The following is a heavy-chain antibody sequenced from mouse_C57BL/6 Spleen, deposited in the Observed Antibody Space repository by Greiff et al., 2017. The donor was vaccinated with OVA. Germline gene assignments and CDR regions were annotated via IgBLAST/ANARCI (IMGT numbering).Heavy chain of an antibody. Sequence: EVKVEESGGGLVQPGGSMKLSCAASGFTFSAAWMDWVRQSPEKGLEWFAEFRDKASNHATYYAESVKGSFTIGRVDSKGGVYLQMNSLRAEDTGIYYCTRPDDYDGGSYAMDYWGQGTSVTVSS. D-gene: IGHD2-4*01. V-gene: IGHV6-6*01. CDR3: TRPDDYDGGSYAMDY. J-gene: IGHJ4*01. CDR1: GFTFSAAW. CDR2: FRDKASNHAT.